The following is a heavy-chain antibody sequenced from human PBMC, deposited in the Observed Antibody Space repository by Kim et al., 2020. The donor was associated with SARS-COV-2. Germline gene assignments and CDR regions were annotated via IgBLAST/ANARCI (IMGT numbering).Heavy chain of an antibody. D-gene: IGHD3-16*02. CDR1: GFTFTSHA. J-gene: IGHJ6*02. CDR2: ISSSSSYT. V-gene: IGHV3-21*05. Sequence: GGSLRLSCAASGFTFTSHAMHWVRQAPGKGLEWVSYISSSSSYTNYADSVKGRFTISRDNAKNSLYLQMNSLRAEDTAVYYCARVGYDYVWGSYRDYYYYYGMDVWGQGTTVTVSS. CDR3: ARVGYDYVWGSYRDYYYYYGMDV.